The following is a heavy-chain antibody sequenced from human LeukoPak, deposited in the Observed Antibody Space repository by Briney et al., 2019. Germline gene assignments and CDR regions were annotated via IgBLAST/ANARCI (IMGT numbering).Heavy chain of an antibody. D-gene: IGHD3-10*01. J-gene: IGHJ4*02. CDR1: GGSISSYY. Sequence: PSETLSLTCTVSGGSISSYYWSWIRQPPGKGLEWIGYIYYSGSTNYNPSLKSRVTISVDTSKNQFSLKLSSVTAADTAVYYCARQAGSGPPDYWGQGTLATVSS. V-gene: IGHV4-59*08. CDR2: IYYSGST. CDR3: ARQAGSGPPDY.